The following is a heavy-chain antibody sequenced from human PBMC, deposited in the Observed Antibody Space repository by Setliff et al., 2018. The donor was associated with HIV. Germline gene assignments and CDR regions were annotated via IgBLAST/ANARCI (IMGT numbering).Heavy chain of an antibody. CDR1: GGSMNIHY. CDR2: IYTGGNA. Sequence: SETLSLTCTVSGGSMNIHYWSWIRQPPGKGLEWIGHIYTGGNANYNPSLQSRVTISVDTSKNQFSLMLGSMTAADTAVYYCARSGLERNYYDSSGYLHFSDPWGQGTLVTVSS. V-gene: IGHV4-4*08. D-gene: IGHD3-22*01. CDR3: ARSGLERNYYDSSGYLHFSDP. J-gene: IGHJ5*02.